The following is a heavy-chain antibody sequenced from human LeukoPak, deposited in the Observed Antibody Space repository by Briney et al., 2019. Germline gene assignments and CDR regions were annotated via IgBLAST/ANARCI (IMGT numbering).Heavy chain of an antibody. Sequence: GSLRLSCAASGFSLSSYSMNWVRQAPGKGLEWVSSITISSNFIYYADSVKGRFTISRDNAKSSLFLQMNSLRAEDTAVYFCARDGHGDGFLTGYSYFGMDVWGQGTTVTVS. CDR2: ITISSNFI. CDR1: GFSLSSYS. J-gene: IGHJ6*02. CDR3: ARDGHGDGFLTGYSYFGMDV. V-gene: IGHV3-21*01. D-gene: IGHD3-9*01.